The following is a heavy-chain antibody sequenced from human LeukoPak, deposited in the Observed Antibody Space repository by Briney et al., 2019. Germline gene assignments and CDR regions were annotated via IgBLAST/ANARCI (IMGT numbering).Heavy chain of an antibody. J-gene: IGHJ4*02. CDR3: VRAGGPYDY. V-gene: IGHV1-2*02. CDR2: TNPNSGGT. D-gene: IGHD6-25*01. CDR1: GYTFTNYY. Sequence: ASVKVSCKASGYTFTNYYIHWVRQAPGQGLEWMGWTNPNSGGTDYAQKFQGRVTMTRDTSISTAYMELTSLRSDDTAVYYCVRAGGPYDYWGQGTLVTVSS.